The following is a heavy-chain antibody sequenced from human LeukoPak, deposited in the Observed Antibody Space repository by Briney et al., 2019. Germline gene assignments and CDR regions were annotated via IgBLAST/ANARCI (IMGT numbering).Heavy chain of an antibody. J-gene: IGHJ3*02. D-gene: IGHD2-8*01. CDR1: GGSISSGGYY. V-gene: IGHV4-30-2*01. CDR2: IYHSGST. Sequence: TSETLSLTCTVSGGSISSGGYYWSWIRQPPGKGLEWIGYIYHSGSTYYNPSLKSRVTISVDRSKNQFSLKLSSVTAADTAVYYCARARPVLMVQINAFDIWGQGTMVTVSS. CDR3: ARARPVLMVQINAFDI.